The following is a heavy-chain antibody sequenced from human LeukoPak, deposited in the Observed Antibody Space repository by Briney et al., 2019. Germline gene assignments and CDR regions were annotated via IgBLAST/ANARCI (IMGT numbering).Heavy chain of an antibody. CDR3: ARGGSRDGYNS. J-gene: IGHJ5*02. CDR2: IIPILGIA. D-gene: IGHD5-24*01. CDR1: GGTFSSYA. Sequence: SVKVSCKASGGTFSSYAISRVRQAPGQGLEWMGRIIPILGIASYAQKFQGRVTITADKSTSTAYMELSSLRSEDTAVYYCARGGSRDGYNSWGQGTLVTVSS. V-gene: IGHV1-69*04.